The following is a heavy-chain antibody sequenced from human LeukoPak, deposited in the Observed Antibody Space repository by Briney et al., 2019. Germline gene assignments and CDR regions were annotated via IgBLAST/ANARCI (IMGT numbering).Heavy chain of an antibody. J-gene: IGHJ3*02. D-gene: IGHD3-3*01. CDR2: ISYSGNT. V-gene: IGHV4-59*04. CDR1: GGSISSYY. Sequence: PSETLSLTCTVSGGSISSYYWSWIRQPPGKGLEWIGTISYSGNTYYNPSLQSRVTISVDTSKNQFSLKLSSVTAADTAVYYCARLFDFWSAYYAFDIWGQGTMVTVSS. CDR3: ARLFDFWSAYYAFDI.